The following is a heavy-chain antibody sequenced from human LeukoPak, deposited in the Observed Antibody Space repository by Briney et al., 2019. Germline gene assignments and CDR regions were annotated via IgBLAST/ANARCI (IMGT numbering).Heavy chain of an antibody. CDR3: ARSYYYGSGSYDY. Sequence: SETLSLTCAVYGGSFSGYYWSWIRQPPGKGLEWIGEINHSGSTNYNPSLKSRVTISVDTSKNQFSLKLSSVTAADTAVYYCARSYYYGSGSYDYWGQGALVTGSS. CDR2: INHSGST. J-gene: IGHJ4*02. D-gene: IGHD3-10*01. CDR1: GGSFSGYY. V-gene: IGHV4-34*01.